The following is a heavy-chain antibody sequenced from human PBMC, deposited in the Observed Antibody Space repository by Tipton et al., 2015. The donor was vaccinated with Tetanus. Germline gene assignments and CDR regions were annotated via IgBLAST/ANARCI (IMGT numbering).Heavy chain of an antibody. CDR1: GDSLSNGDYY. J-gene: IGHJ6*02. Sequence: TLSLTCTVSGDSLSNGDYYWSWIRQHPGEGLEWIGYISNSGSTYYNPSLKSRVTISVDTSQKQISLKVNSVTAADTAVYYCARDRGVRGGYYYYHGMDVWGQGTTVTVSS. V-gene: IGHV4-31*03. CDR2: ISNSGST. D-gene: IGHD3-10*01. CDR3: ARDRGVRGGYYYYHGMDV.